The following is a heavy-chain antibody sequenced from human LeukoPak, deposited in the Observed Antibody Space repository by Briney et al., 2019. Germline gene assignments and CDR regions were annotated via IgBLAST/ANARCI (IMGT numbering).Heavy chain of an antibody. CDR2: ISWNSGSI. D-gene: IGHD2-21*02. CDR3: AKTHCGGDCYDAFDI. CDR1: GFTFDDYA. J-gene: IGHJ3*02. Sequence: PGRSLRLSCAASGFTFDDYAMHWARQAPGKGLEWVSGISWNSGSIGYADSVKGRFTISRDNAKNSLYLQMNSLRAEDTALYYCAKTHCGGDCYDAFDIWGKGTMVTVSS. V-gene: IGHV3-9*01.